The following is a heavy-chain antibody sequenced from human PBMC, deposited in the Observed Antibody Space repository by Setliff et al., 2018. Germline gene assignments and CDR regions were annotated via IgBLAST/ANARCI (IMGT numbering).Heavy chain of an antibody. CDR3: AISSLSICSGGSCPNAFDI. Sequence: ASVKVSCKASGYTFDTYGISWVRQAPGQGLEWVGWISPYNGNIYSAQRFQGRVTMTTDTSASAAYMELRGLRPDDTAIYYCAISSLSICSGGSCPNAFDIWGQGTLVTVS. CDR2: ISPYNGNI. V-gene: IGHV1-18*01. D-gene: IGHD2-15*01. J-gene: IGHJ3*02. CDR1: GYTFDTYG.